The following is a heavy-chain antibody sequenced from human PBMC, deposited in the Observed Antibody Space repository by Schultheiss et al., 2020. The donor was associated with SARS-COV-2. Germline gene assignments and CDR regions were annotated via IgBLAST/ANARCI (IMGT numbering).Heavy chain of an antibody. CDR2: IYYSGST. CDR3: ARDVTSVTTAKYDY. CDR1: GGSFSGYY. D-gene: IGHD4-17*01. Sequence: SETLSLTCAVYGGSFSGYYWSWIRQPPGKGLEWIGSIYYSGSTYYNPSLKSRVTISVDTSKNQFSLKVSSVTAADTAVYYCARDVTSVTTAKYDYWGQGTLVTVSS. V-gene: IGHV4-34*01. J-gene: IGHJ4*02.